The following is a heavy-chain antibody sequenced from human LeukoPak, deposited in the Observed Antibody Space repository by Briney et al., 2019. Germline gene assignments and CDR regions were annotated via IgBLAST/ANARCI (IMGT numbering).Heavy chain of an antibody. J-gene: IGHJ4*02. D-gene: IGHD3-22*01. Sequence: SETLSLTCTVSGGSISSYYWSWIRQPPGKGLEWIGYIYYRGSTNYNPSLKSRVTISVDTSKNQFSLKVSSVTAADTAVYFCARDTSAYYRPFDYWGQGTLVTVSS. CDR3: ARDTSAYYRPFDY. CDR1: GGSISSYY. CDR2: IYYRGST. V-gene: IGHV4-59*01.